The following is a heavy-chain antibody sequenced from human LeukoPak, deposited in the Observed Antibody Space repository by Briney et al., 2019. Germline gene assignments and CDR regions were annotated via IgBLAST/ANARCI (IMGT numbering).Heavy chain of an antibody. CDR2: IYYSGST. D-gene: IGHD3-10*01. CDR3: AKDRGRAGTFDY. V-gene: IGHV4-59*06. Sequence: SETLSLTCSVSGGSINSYYWSWIRQHPGKGLEWIGYIYYSGSTYYNPSLKSRVTISVDTSKNQFSLKLSSVTAADTAVYYCAKDRGRAGTFDYWGQGTLVTVSS. J-gene: IGHJ4*02. CDR1: GGSINSYY.